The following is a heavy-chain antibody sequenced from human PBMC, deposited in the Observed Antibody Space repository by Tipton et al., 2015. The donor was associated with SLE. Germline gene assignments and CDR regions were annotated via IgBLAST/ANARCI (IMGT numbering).Heavy chain of an antibody. CDR2: IWYDRSNK. Sequence: SLRLSCAASGFTFSSYGMHWVRQAPGKGLEWVAVIWYDRSNKYYADSVKGRFTISRDNSKNTLYLQMNSLRAEDTAVYYCARDSRQLVRAYCFDYWSQGTLFTVSS. V-gene: IGHV3-33*01. CDR3: ARDSRQLVRAYCFDY. D-gene: IGHD6-6*01. CDR1: GFTFSSYG. J-gene: IGHJ4*02.